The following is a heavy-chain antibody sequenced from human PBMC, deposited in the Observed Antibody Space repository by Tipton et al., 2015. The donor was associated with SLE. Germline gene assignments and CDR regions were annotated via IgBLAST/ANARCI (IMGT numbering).Heavy chain of an antibody. CDR3: SGELSPRDGFDI. CDR1: GFTFSSYG. D-gene: IGHD3-16*02. J-gene: IGHJ3*02. Sequence: SLRLSCAASGFTFSSYGMHWVRQAPGKGLEWVAVIWYDGSNKNYADSVKGRFTISRDNSKNTLYLQMNSLRAEDTAVYYCSGELSPRDGFDIRGQGTMVTVSS. CDR2: IWYDGSNK. V-gene: IGHV3-33*01.